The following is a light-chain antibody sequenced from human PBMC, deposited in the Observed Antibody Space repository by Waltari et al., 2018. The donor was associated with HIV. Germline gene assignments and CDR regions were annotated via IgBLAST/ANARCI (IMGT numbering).Light chain of an antibody. CDR2: EVF. CDR3: CSYAGTYTYV. V-gene: IGLV2-11*01. CDR1: ASAIGTFSY. Sequence: QCALTQPRSVPGSPGQSVTIPCSGTASAIGTFSYVPWYQRSPGKSPKVIIYEVFQRPSGVPDRFTASKSGITASLTISGLQDEDEADYYCCSYAGTYTYVFGSGTTVTVL. J-gene: IGLJ1*01.